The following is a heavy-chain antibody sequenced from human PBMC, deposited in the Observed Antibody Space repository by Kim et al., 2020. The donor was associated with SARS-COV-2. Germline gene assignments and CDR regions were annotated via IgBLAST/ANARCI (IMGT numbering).Heavy chain of an antibody. CDR3: AGRHFFGSGNFWGVRYALDV. CDR2: VSYSGKA. V-gene: IGHV4-61*08. J-gene: IGHJ6*04. Sequence: SETLSLRCSVSGESLITGGHYWSWIRHFPGKGLEWMGYVSYSGKADYIPSLKSRISISRDSSNQFFLQLASVTAADTAVYYCAGRHFFGSGNFWGVRYALDVWGEGTAVTVPT. CDR1: GESLITGGHY. D-gene: IGHD3-10*01.